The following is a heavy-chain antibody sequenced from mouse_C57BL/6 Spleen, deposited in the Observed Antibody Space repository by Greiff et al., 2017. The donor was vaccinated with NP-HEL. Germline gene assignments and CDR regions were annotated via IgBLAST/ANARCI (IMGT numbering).Heavy chain of an antibody. Sequence: QVQLQQSGAELVRPGSSVKLSCKASGYTFTSYWMHWVKQRPIQGLEWIGNIDPSDSETHYNQKFKDKATLTVDKSSSTAYMQLSSLTSEDSAVYYCARLNYGNDDLAWFAYWGQGTLVTVSA. CDR1: GYTFTSYW. D-gene: IGHD2-2*01. V-gene: IGHV1-52*01. CDR3: ARLNYGNDDLAWFAY. J-gene: IGHJ3*01. CDR2: IDPSDSET.